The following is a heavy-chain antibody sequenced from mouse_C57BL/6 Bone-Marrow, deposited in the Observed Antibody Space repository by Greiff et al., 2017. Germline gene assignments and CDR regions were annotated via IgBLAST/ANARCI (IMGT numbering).Heavy chain of an antibody. Sequence: QVQLQQPGAELVKPGASVKVSCKASGYTFTSYWMHWVKQRPGQGLEWIGRIHPSDGDTNYNQKFKGKATLTVDKSSSTAYMQLSSLTSEDSAVYYCAIRRAYYSKDFDYWGQGTTLTVSA. CDR2: IHPSDGDT. CDR3: AIRRAYYSKDFDY. CDR1: GYTFTSYW. D-gene: IGHD2-5*01. J-gene: IGHJ2*01. V-gene: IGHV1-74*01.